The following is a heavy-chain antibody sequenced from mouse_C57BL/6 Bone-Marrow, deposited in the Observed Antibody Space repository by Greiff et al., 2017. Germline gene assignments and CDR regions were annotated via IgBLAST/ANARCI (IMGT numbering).Heavy chain of an antibody. CDR3: AREGVLWLRRGGDYDAMDY. V-gene: IGHV1-85*01. CDR2: IYPRDGST. D-gene: IGHD2-2*01. CDR1: GYTFTSYD. J-gene: IGHJ4*01. Sequence: QVQLQQSGPELVKPGASVKLSCKASGYTFTSYDINWVKQRPGQGLEWIGWIYPRDGSTKYNEKFKGKATLTVDTSSSTAYMELPRLTSADSAVYVGAREGVLWLRRGGDYDAMDYWGQGTSVTVSA.